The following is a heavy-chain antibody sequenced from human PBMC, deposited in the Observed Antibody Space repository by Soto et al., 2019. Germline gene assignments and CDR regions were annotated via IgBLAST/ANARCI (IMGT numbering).Heavy chain of an antibody. CDR1: DGSFSSSYY. Sequence: QLQLQESGPGLVKPSETLSLTCSVSDGSFSSSYYWGWLRQAPGKGLEWLGNIYYSGHTYYNPSLKSRFAMSVDTSKNQFSLTRTSVTAADTAVYYCARYFLRVRFFDSWGQGTLVTVSS. CDR3: ARYFLRVRFFDS. J-gene: IGHJ4*02. D-gene: IGHD1-1*01. V-gene: IGHV4-39*01. CDR2: IYYSGHT.